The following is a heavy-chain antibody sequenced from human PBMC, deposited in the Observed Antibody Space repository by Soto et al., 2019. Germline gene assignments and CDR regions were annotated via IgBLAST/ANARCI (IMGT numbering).Heavy chain of an antibody. CDR1: EGKCNDNW. V-gene: IGHV5-10-1*01. CDR3: ASLRSLPPTIKFGPDFDY. Sequence: GESQRVWCRAAEGKCNDNWSGWMRQTTGKGLEWMGRIEPSDSYIDYSPSFKGHVTISSDKSIKTVYLQWSSLKASDTAMYYCASLRSLPPTIKFGPDFDYSAQAALVTLPS. CDR2: IEPSDSYI. J-gene: IGHJ4*02. D-gene: IGHD1-26*01.